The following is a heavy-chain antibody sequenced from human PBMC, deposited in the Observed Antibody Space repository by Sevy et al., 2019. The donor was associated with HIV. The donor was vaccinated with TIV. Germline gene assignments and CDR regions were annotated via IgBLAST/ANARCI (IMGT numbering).Heavy chain of an antibody. CDR3: ARDVSGGDTAHSYDYYYGLDV. D-gene: IGHD6-19*01. Sequence: GGSLRLSCVASGFTFGDHAMHWVRQAPGKGLEWVSGINWNSGIIAYADSVKGRFTISRDNVKNSLYLQMNSLGSEDTALYYCARDVSGGDTAHSYDYYYGLDVWGKGTTVTVSS. J-gene: IGHJ6*04. CDR2: INWNSGII. CDR1: GFTFGDHA. V-gene: IGHV3-9*01.